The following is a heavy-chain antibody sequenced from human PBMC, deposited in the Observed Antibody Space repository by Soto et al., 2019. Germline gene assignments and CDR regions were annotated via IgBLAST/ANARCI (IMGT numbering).Heavy chain of an antibody. CDR1: GGSISSGGYS. V-gene: IGHV4-30-2*01. CDR2: IYPSGST. CDR3: ARVPGP. Sequence: QLQLQESGSGLVKPSQTLSLTCAVSGGSISSGGYSWSWIRQPPGKGLEWIGYIYPSGSTSYNPSLKSRATTSVERSKNQSPLKLSSVTAADTAVYYCARVPGPCGQGTLVSVSS. J-gene: IGHJ5*02.